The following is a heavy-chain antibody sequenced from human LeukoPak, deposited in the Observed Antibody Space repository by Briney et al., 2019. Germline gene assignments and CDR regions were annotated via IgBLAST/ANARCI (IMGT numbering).Heavy chain of an antibody. D-gene: IGHD1-14*01. V-gene: IGHV4-4*02. CDR3: AREILGGFNPGAY. CDR2: IHRSGSP. CDR1: LDSITSNF. Sequence: SETLSLTCTVSLDSITSNFWGWVRQPPGKGLEWIGEIHRSGSPNYHPSLQSRVTISIDRSRNQIVLELSSVTAADTAVYYCAREILGGFNPGAYWGQGTLVTVSS. J-gene: IGHJ4*02.